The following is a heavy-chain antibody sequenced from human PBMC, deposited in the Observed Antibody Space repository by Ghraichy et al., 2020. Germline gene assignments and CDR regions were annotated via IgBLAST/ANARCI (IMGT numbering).Heavy chain of an antibody. CDR3: ASYSDAWYAAS. D-gene: IGHD6-19*01. Sequence: GGSLRLSCAASGFTFRSYWMTWVRQTPGKGLECVAIIKQDGSGKYYVDSVKGRFTISRDNAKNSLYLQMNSLRAEDTAVYYCASYSDAWYAASWGQGTLVTVSS. V-gene: IGHV3-7*03. CDR1: GFTFRSYW. J-gene: IGHJ4*02. CDR2: IKQDGSGK.